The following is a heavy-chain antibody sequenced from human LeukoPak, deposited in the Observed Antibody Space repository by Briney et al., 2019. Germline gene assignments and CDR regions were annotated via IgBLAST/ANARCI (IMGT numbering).Heavy chain of an antibody. Sequence: GESLKISCKGSGYSFTSYWIGWVRQMPGKGLEWMGIIYPGDSDTRYGPSFQGQVTISADKSISTAYLQWSSLKASDTAMYYCARGGDYGGNPNWFDPWGQGTLVTVSS. CDR1: GYSFTSYW. J-gene: IGHJ5*02. V-gene: IGHV5-51*01. D-gene: IGHD4-23*01. CDR3: ARGGDYGGNPNWFDP. CDR2: IYPGDSDT.